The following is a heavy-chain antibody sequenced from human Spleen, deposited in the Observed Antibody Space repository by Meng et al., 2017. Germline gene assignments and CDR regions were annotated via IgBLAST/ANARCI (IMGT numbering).Heavy chain of an antibody. J-gene: IGHJ5*02. CDR1: GDSVSSNSAA. V-gene: IGHV6-1*01. CDR2: TYYRSKWYN. Sequence: QVQLPQSGPGLVKPSQTLSLTCAISGDSVSSNSAAWNWIRQSPSRGLEWLGRTYYRSKWYNDYALSVKGRITINADTFNNQLSLHLNSVTPEDTAVYFCASAFMPSGWAFDPWGQGTLVTVSS. CDR3: ASAFMPSGWAFDP. D-gene: IGHD2-2*01.